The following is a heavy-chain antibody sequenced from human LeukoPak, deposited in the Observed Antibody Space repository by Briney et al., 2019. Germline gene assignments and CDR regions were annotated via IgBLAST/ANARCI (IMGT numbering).Heavy chain of an antibody. CDR2: IIPILGIA. CDR3: ARDLRVSDGAHYYYGMDV. J-gene: IGHJ6*02. D-gene: IGHD2-8*01. V-gene: IGHV1-69*04. CDR1: GGTFSSYA. Sequence: SVKVSCKASGGTFSSYAISWVRQAPGQGLEWMGRIIPILGIANYAQKFQGRVTITADKSTSTAYMELSSLRSEDTAVYYCARDLRVSDGAHYYYGMDVWGQGTMVTVSS.